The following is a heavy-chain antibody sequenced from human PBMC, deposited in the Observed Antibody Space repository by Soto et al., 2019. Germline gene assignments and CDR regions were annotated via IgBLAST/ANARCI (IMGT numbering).Heavy chain of an antibody. V-gene: IGHV4-59*08. J-gene: IGHJ4*02. CDR1: GGSISSYY. CDR2: IYYTGST. D-gene: IGHD3-10*01. CDR3: ARTYGSGSYSTFDF. Sequence: QVQLQESGPGLVKPSETLSLTCTVSGGSISSYYWSWIRQPPVKGLEWIGYIYYTGSTNYNPSLKSRVTISVDTSKNQFSLKLSSVPAADTAVYYCARTYGSGSYSTFDFWGPGTLGTVSS.